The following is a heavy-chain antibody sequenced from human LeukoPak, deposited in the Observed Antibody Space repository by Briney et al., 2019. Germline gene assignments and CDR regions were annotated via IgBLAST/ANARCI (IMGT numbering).Heavy chain of an antibody. CDR2: INSDGSST. Sequence: TGGSLRLSCAAPGFTFSSYWMHWVRQAPGKGLVWVSRINSDGSSTSYADSVKDRFTISRDNAKNTLYLQMNSLRAEDTAVYYCARDLWVAVATNWFDPWGQGTLVTVSS. V-gene: IGHV3-74*01. J-gene: IGHJ5*02. CDR1: GFTFSSYW. D-gene: IGHD6-19*01. CDR3: ARDLWVAVATNWFDP.